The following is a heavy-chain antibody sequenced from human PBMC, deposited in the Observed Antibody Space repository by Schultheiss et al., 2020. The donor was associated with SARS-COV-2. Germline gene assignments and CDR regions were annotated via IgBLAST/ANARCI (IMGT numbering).Heavy chain of an antibody. V-gene: IGHV3-48*04. D-gene: IGHD3-3*01. Sequence: GGSLRLSCAASGFTFISYSMNWVRQAPGKGLEWVSYISSSSSTIYYADSVKGRFTISRDNAKNSLYLQMNSLRAEDTAVYYCARAATIFGVVIPPYYYYYYMDVWGKGTTVTVSS. J-gene: IGHJ6*03. CDR2: ISSSSSTI. CDR1: GFTFISYS. CDR3: ARAATIFGVVIPPYYYYYYMDV.